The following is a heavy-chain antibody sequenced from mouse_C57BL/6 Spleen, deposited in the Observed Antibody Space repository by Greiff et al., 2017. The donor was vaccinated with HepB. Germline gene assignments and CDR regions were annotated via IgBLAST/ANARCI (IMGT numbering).Heavy chain of an antibody. D-gene: IGHD1-1*01. J-gene: IGHJ2*01. Sequence: EVKLVESGGDLVKPGGSLKLSCAASGFTFSSYGMSWVRQTPDKRLEWVATISSGGSYTYYPDSVKGRFTISRDNAKNTLYLQMSSLKSEDTAMYYFARLFITTVVAPFDYWGQGTTLTVSS. V-gene: IGHV5-6*01. CDR2: ISSGGSYT. CDR1: GFTFSSYG. CDR3: ARLFITTVVAPFDY.